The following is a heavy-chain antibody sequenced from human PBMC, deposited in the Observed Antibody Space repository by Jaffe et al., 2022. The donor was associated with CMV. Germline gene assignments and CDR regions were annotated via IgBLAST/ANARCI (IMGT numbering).Heavy chain of an antibody. V-gene: IGHV4-39*01. J-gene: IGHJ5*02. Sequence: QLQLQESGPGLVKPSETLSLTCTVSGGSISSSSYYWGWIRQPPGKGLEWIGSIYYSGSTYYNPSLKSRVTISVDTSKNQFSLKLSSVTAADTAVYYCARRPWQLADGWFDPWGQGTLVTVSS. CDR2: IYYSGST. D-gene: IGHD6-6*01. CDR1: GGSISSSSYY. CDR3: ARRPWQLADGWFDP.